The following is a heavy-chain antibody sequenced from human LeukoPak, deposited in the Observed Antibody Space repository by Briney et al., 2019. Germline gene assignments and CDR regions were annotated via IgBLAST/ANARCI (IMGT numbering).Heavy chain of an antibody. CDR3: ARTRGYSGYDLFDY. D-gene: IGHD5-12*01. CDR1: GGSISSYY. CDR2: IYYSGST. Sequence: SETLFLTCTVSGGSISSYYWSWIRQPPGKGLEWIGYIYYSGSTNYNPSLKSRVTISVDTSKNQFSLKLSSVTAADTAAYYCARTRGYSGYDLFDYWGQGTLVTVSS. J-gene: IGHJ4*02. V-gene: IGHV4-59*01.